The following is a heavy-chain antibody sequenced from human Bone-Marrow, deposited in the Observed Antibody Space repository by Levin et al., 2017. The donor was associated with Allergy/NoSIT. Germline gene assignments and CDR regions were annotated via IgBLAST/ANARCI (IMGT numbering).Heavy chain of an antibody. CDR1: GGTFSSYA. Sequence: ASVKVSCKASGGTFSSYAISWVRQAPGQGLEWMGGIIPIFGTANYAQKFQGRVTITADESTSTAYMELSSLRSEDTAVYYCARDDLGYCSGGSCYGQGTPIGMDVWGQGTTVTVSS. J-gene: IGHJ6*02. D-gene: IGHD2-15*01. CDR3: ARDDLGYCSGGSCYGQGTPIGMDV. CDR2: IIPIFGTA. V-gene: IGHV1-69*13.